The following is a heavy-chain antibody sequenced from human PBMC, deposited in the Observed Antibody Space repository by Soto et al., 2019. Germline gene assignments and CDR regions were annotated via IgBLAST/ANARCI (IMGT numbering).Heavy chain of an antibody. J-gene: IGHJ3*02. CDR1: GGTFSSYA. V-gene: IGHV1-69*13. Sequence: SVNVSFKSSGGTFSSYAISWVRQAPGQGLEWMGGIIPIFGTANYAQKFQGRVTITADESTSTAYMELSSLRSEDTAVYYCARGTTVVTHDAFDIWGQGTMVTVSS. CDR3: ARGTTVVTHDAFDI. CDR2: IIPIFGTA. D-gene: IGHD4-17*01.